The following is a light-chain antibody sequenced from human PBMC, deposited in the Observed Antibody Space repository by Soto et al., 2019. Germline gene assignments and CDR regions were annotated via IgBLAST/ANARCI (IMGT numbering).Light chain of an antibody. CDR3: SSYTSSSTSYV. CDR1: SSDVGGYNY. J-gene: IGLJ1*01. Sequence: QSALTQPASVSGSPGQSITISCTGTSSDVGGYNYVSWYQQHPGKAPKLMIYDVSNRPSGVSNRFSGSKSGNTASLTISGLQAEDEADYYCSSYTSSSTSYVLGTGTKVTVL. V-gene: IGLV2-14*03. CDR2: DVS.